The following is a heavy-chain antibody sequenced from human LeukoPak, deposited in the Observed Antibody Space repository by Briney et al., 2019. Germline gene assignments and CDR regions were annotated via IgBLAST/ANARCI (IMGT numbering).Heavy chain of an antibody. J-gene: IGHJ4*02. CDR2: IYHSGST. V-gene: IGHV4-39*01. Sequence: SETLSLTCTVSGGSISSSSYYWGWIRQPPGKGLEWIGSIYHSGSTYYNPSLKSRVTISVDTSKNQFSLKLCSVTAADTAVYYCASRPPTYSSGWYYFDYWGQGTLVTVSS. D-gene: IGHD6-19*01. CDR1: GGSISSSSYY. CDR3: ASRPPTYSSGWYYFDY.